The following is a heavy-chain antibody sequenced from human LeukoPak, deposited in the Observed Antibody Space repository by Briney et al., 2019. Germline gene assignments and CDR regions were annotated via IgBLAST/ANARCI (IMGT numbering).Heavy chain of an antibody. V-gene: IGHV3-30*04. CDR1: GFTFSDYT. Sequence: PGGSLRLSCAASGFTFSDYTMHWVRQAPGKGLEWVAVISYDGSKKYYADSVKGRFTISRDNSKNTLYLQMNSLRAEDTAVYYCARDLKKGYYFDYWGQGTLVTVSS. CDR3: ARDLKKGYYFDY. CDR2: ISYDGSKK. J-gene: IGHJ4*02.